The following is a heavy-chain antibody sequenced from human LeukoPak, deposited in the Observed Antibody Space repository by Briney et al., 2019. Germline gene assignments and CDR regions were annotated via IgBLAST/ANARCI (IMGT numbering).Heavy chain of an antibody. J-gene: IGHJ4*02. D-gene: IGHD6-19*01. CDR3: ALLAVASDFDY. V-gene: IGHV3-48*03. CDR1: GFMFSSYE. Sequence: PGVPLRLSCAASGFMFSSYEMYWIPQAPGKGVVWVSYINRGGATMYYADSVSGRFTVSRDNAKNSLFLQMNSLRADDTAVYFCALLAVASDFDYWGQGSLVPVSS. CDR2: INRGGATM.